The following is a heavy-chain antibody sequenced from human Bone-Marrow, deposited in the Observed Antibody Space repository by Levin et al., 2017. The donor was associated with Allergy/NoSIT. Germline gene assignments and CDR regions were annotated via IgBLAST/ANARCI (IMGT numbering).Heavy chain of an antibody. CDR3: ARAASAPPYYYGSGSYYELSPRLYGMDV. CDR1: GFTFSSYE. V-gene: IGHV3-48*03. Sequence: GGSLRLSCAASGFTFSSYEMNWVRQAPGKGLEWVSYISSSGSTIYYADSVKGRFTISRDNAKNSLYLQMNSLRAEDTAVYYCARAASAPPYYYGSGSYYELSPRLYGMDVWGQGTTVTVSS. CDR2: ISSSGSTI. D-gene: IGHD3-10*01. J-gene: IGHJ6*02.